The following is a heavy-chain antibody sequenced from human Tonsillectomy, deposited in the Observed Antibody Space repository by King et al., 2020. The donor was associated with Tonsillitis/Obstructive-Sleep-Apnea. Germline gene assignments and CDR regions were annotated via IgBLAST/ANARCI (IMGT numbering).Heavy chain of an antibody. CDR1: GFTFSRYV. D-gene: IGHD2-2*01. V-gene: IGHV3-23*04. CDR3: AQGYCSHTSCHYFDY. Sequence: VQLVESGGGLVQPGGSLRLSCAASGFTFSRYVMSWYRQAPGKGLEWVSAISGNGGSTYYADSVRGRFARSRDNSTNTLSLQMNSLRAEDTAVYYCAQGYCSHTSCHYFDYWGQGTLVTVSS. J-gene: IGHJ4*02. CDR2: ISGNGGST.